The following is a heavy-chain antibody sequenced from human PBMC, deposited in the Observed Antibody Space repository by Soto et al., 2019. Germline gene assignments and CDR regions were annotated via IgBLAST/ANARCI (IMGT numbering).Heavy chain of an antibody. CDR3: AKVSGSYYDAFDI. V-gene: IGHV3-9*01. CDR1: GXTLGDYS. J-gene: IGHJ3*02. D-gene: IGHD1-26*01. Sequence: SLRLSCAASGXTLGDYSMDWVRQAPGKGREWVSCISWNSGSLGYADSVDGLFTVSIDNAKNSLYLQTNSSRAEDTALYYCAKVSGSYYDAFDIWGQGPIVTVS. CDR2: ISWNSGSL.